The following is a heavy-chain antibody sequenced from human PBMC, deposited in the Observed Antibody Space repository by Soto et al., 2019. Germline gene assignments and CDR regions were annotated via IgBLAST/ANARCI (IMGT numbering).Heavy chain of an antibody. Sequence: SETLSLTCAVYGGSFRGYYWSWIRQPPGRGLEWIGEINHSGSTNYNPSLKSRVVISIDTSRNQFSLRLNSLTAADRAVYFCARGVTVFGLVSRFWFDPWGQGTAVTVSS. CDR3: ARGVTVFGLVSRFWFDP. J-gene: IGHJ5*02. D-gene: IGHD3-3*01. V-gene: IGHV4-34*01. CDR2: INHSGST. CDR1: GGSFRGYY.